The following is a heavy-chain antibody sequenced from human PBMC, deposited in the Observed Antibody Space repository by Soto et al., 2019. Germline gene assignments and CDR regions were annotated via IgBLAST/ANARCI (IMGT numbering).Heavy chain of an antibody. CDR1: GYTFTSYA. CDR3: ARGVVSYSAKYDAAFDI. J-gene: IGHJ3*02. D-gene: IGHD2-21*01. Sequence: SVQVPSNAAGYTFTSYAMHQLRQAPGQRPEWMGWINAGNGNTKYSQKFQGRVTITRDTSASTAYMELSSLRSEDTAVYYCARGVVSYSAKYDAAFDIWGQGTMVTVSS. CDR2: INAGNGNT. V-gene: IGHV1-3*01.